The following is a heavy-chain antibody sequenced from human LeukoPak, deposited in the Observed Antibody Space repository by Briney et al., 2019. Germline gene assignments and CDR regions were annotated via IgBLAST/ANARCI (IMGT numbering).Heavy chain of an antibody. CDR1: GFTFSSYS. Sequence: TGGSLRLSCAASGFTFSSYSMNWVRQAPGKGLEWVSYISSSSSTIYYADSVKGRFTISRDNAKNSLYLQRNSLRAEDTAVYYCARDPPMGIDYWGQGTLVTVSS. CDR2: ISSSSSTI. J-gene: IGHJ4*02. V-gene: IGHV3-48*01. D-gene: IGHD3-10*01. CDR3: ARDPPMGIDY.